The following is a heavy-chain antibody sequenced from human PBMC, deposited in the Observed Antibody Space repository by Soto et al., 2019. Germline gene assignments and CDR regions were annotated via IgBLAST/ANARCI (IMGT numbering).Heavy chain of an antibody. CDR3: ARKVITGTTRGAFDI. Sequence: GGSLRLSCVASGFTFSSHGMNWARQAPGKGLEWLSYIGSSSRTIYYADSVKGRFTISRDNAQNSLDLQMNSLRDEDTGVYYCARKVITGTTRGAFDIWGQGTMVTVSS. CDR2: IGSSSRTI. CDR1: GFTFSSHG. V-gene: IGHV3-48*02. J-gene: IGHJ3*02. D-gene: IGHD1-20*01.